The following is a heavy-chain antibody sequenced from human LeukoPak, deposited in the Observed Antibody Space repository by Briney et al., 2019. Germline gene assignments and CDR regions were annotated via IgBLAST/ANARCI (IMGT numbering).Heavy chain of an antibody. J-gene: IGHJ3*02. Sequence: PGGSLRLSCAASGFTSEDYAMHWVRQAPGKGLEWVSGISRNSDTIGYADSVKGRFTISRDNAKNSLYLQINSLRIEDMALYYCAKSYINYGGNSADAFDIWGQGTMVTVSS. V-gene: IGHV3-9*02. CDR2: ISRNSDTI. D-gene: IGHD4-23*01. CDR1: GFTSEDYA. CDR3: AKSYINYGGNSADAFDI.